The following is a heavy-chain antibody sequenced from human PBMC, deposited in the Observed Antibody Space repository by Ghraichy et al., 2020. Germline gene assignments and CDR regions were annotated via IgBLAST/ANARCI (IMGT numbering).Heavy chain of an antibody. CDR2: ISTDGNNK. Sequence: GGSLRLSCAAAASTINSYGFNSYGIPWVRQGPGKGLEWVTLISTDGNNKYYADSVKGRFAISRDRSRNTVYLQMNSLRAEDTAVYYCATDKGDCSSGTCYSGHGPGYWGQGTLVTVSS. V-gene: IGHV3-33*05. CDR1: ASTINSYGFNSYG. D-gene: IGHD2-15*01. J-gene: IGHJ4*02. CDR3: ATDKGDCSSGTCYSGHGPGY.